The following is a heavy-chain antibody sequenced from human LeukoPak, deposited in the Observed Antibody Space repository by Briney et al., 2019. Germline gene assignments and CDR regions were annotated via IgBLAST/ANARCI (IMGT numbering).Heavy chain of an antibody. D-gene: IGHD5-18*01. CDR1: GASISGTSYY. V-gene: IGHV4-31*03. CDR3: AAGGDIAKGGNY. J-gene: IGHJ4*02. Sequence: SETLSLTCTVSGASISGTSYYWTWTRHHPRGGLEWLGFIHFSGTVYYTPSLISRLIISAEKSKNQMSLKLSSVTAADTAVYCCAAGGDIAKGGNYWGQGTQVTVSS. CDR2: IHFSGTV.